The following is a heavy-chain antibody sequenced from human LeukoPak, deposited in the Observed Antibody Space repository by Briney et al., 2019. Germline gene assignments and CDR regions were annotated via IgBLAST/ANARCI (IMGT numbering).Heavy chain of an antibody. CDR2: IYSVGTT. V-gene: IGHV3-66*01. CDR3: SKKGQNDDSGKPA. J-gene: IGHJ5*02. Sequence: PGGSLRLSCAASGFTVSNNYMGWVRQAPAKGLEWVSVIYSVGTTYYADSVRGRFTISRDNSKNTMYLQMNSLRVDDTAVYYCSKKGQNDDSGKPAWGQGTLVTVSS. D-gene: IGHD4-17*01. CDR1: GFTVSNNY.